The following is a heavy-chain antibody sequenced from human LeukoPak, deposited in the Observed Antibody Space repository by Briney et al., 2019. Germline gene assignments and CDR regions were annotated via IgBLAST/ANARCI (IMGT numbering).Heavy chain of an antibody. CDR3: ARTGYLADAFDI. J-gene: IGHJ3*02. D-gene: IGHD3-9*01. V-gene: IGHV4-30-4*08. CDR1: GGSISSGDYY. CDR2: IYYSGST. Sequence: PSQTLSLTCTVSGGSISSGDYYWSWIRQPPGKGLEWIGHIYYSGSTYYNPSLKSRVTISVDTSKNQFSLKLSSVTAADTAVYYCARTGYLADAFDIWGQGTMVTVSS.